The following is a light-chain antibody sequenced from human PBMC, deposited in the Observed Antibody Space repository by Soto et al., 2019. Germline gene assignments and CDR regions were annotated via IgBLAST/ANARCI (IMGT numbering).Light chain of an antibody. CDR3: QQYGGSPQT. J-gene: IGKJ1*01. V-gene: IGKV3-20*01. CDR2: GAS. CDR1: QSVSNY. Sequence: EMVLTQSPGTLSLSPGERATLSCRASQSVSNYLAWYQQKPGQAPRLLIYGASRRATVIPDRSSGSGSGTDFTLTISRLEPEDFAVYYCQQYGGSPQTFGQGTNVDIK.